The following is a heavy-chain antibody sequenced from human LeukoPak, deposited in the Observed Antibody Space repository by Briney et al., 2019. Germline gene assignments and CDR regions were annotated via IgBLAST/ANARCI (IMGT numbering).Heavy chain of an antibody. Sequence: PGRSLRLSCAANGFTFDDYAMHWVRQAPGKGLEWVANIKQDGSEKYYVDSVKGRFTISRDNAKSSLYLQMNSLRAEDTAVYYCARSSRSSWFYYYYYGMDVWGQGTTVTVSS. CDR1: GFTFDDYA. V-gene: IGHV3-7*01. CDR2: IKQDGSEK. J-gene: IGHJ6*02. D-gene: IGHD6-13*01. CDR3: ARSSRSSWFYYYYYGMDV.